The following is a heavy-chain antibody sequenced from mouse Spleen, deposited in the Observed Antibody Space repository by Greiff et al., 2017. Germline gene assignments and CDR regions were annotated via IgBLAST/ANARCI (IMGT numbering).Heavy chain of an antibody. CDR2: INPSNGRT. CDR3: ARNYDY. J-gene: IGHJ3*01. D-gene: IGHD2-4*01. Sequence: QVQLQQPGAELVKPGASVKLSCKASGYTFTSYWMHWVKQRPGQGLEWIGEINPSNGRTNYNEKFKSKATLTVDKSSSTAYMQLSSLTSEDSAVYYCARNYDYWGQGTLVTVSA. CDR1: GYTFTSYW. V-gene: IGHV1S81*02.